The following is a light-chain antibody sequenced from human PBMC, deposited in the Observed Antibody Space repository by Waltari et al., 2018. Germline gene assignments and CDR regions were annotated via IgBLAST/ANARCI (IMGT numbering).Light chain of an antibody. J-gene: IGLJ2*01. CDR2: EVS. CDR1: SSDVGGYNY. Sequence: QSALTQPASVSGSPGQSITISCTGTSSDVGGYNYVSWYQQHPGKAPKLMIYEVSNRPSGVCNRCSASKSGTTASLAISGLQAEEEAEYYCSSYTSGDTVVFGGGTKLTVL. V-gene: IGLV2-14*01. CDR3: SSYTSGDTVV.